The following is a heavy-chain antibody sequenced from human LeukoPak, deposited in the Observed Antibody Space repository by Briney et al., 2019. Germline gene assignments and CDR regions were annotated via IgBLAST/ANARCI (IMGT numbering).Heavy chain of an antibody. D-gene: IGHD4-17*01. Sequence: GGTLRLSCAASGFTFSSYGMSWVRQAPGEGLGWVSAISGSGGSTYYADSVKGRFTISRDNSKNTLYLQMNSLRAEDTAVYYCARDSPNTVTTLQYFDYWGQGTLVTVSS. V-gene: IGHV3-23*01. CDR2: ISGSGGST. J-gene: IGHJ4*02. CDR1: GFTFSSYG. CDR3: ARDSPNTVTTLQYFDY.